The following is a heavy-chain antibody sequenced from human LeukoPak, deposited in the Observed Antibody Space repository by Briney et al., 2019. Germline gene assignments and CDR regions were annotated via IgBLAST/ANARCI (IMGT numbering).Heavy chain of an antibody. CDR2: ISGRWT. D-gene: IGHD6-13*01. CDR1: EFTLSTYA. V-gene: IGHV3-23*01. J-gene: IGHJ4*02. Sequence: PGGSLRLSCAASEFTLSTYAMNWVRQAPGKGLEWVSTISGRWTNYADSVKGRFTISRDNSQNTLYLHMNSLRTDDTAVYYCAKDLKNIAAYYFDYWGQGTLVTVS. CDR3: AKDLKNIAAYYFDY.